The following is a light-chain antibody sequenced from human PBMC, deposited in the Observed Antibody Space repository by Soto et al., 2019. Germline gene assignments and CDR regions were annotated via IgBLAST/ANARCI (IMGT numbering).Light chain of an antibody. Sequence: EIVLTQSPGTLSLSPGERATLSCRASQSVSNNYLAWYQQKPGQAPRLLIYGASNRDTGIPDRFSGSGSGTDFTLTISRLEPEYCAVYYCQQYGSSGTFGQGTKVEIK. CDR2: GAS. CDR1: QSVSNNY. V-gene: IGKV3-20*01. CDR3: QQYGSSGT. J-gene: IGKJ1*01.